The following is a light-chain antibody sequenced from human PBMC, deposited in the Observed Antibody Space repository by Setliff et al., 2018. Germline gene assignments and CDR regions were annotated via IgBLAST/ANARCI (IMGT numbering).Light chain of an antibody. CDR3: SSYTSSSTLGV. V-gene: IGLV2-14*01. J-gene: IGLJ1*01. CDR2: DVS. Sequence: QSALAQPVSVSGSPGQSVTISCTGTSSDVGGYNYVSWYQQHPGKAPKLMIYDVSNRPSGVSNRFSGSKSGNTASLTISGLQAEDEADYYCSSYTSSSTLGVFGTGTKVTVL. CDR1: SSDVGGYNY.